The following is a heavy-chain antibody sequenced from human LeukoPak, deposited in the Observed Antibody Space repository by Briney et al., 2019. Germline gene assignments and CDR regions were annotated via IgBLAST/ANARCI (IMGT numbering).Heavy chain of an antibody. V-gene: IGHV1-69*05. Sequence: GASVKVSCKASGGTFSSYAISWVRQAPGQGLEWMGGIIPIFGTANYAQKFQGRVTITTDESTSTAYMELNSLRAEDTAVYYCARWKHLDLAFDIWGQGTMVTVSS. J-gene: IGHJ3*02. CDR1: GGTFSSYA. CDR2: IIPIFGTA. D-gene: IGHD3-3*02. CDR3: ARWKHLDLAFDI.